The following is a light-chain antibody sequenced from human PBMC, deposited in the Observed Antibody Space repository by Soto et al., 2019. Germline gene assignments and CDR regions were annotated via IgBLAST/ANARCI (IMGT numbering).Light chain of an antibody. CDR2: DDR. Sequence: SYELTQPPSGSVAPGQTARITCGGNNIGSKNVNWYQQKPGQAPILVVYDDRDRPSGIPERFSGSNSGDTATLTISRVEAGDEADYYCQVWDSTRDLGVLGNGTKVT. J-gene: IGLJ1*01. CDR3: QVWDSTRDLGV. CDR1: NIGSKN. V-gene: IGLV3-21*02.